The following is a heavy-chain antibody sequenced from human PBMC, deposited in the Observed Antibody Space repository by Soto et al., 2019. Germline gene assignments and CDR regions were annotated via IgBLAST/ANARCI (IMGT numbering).Heavy chain of an antibody. Sequence: QVQLQESGPGLVKPSQTLSLTCTVSGVSIGSGGYYWSWIRQHPGKGLEWIGNIYHSGSTNYNPSLKSRVSISVDTSKNQFSLKLTSVTAADTAVYYCARDDWEKGGMDVWGQGTTVTVSS. V-gene: IGHV4-31*03. D-gene: IGHD1-26*01. CDR1: GVSIGSGGYY. CDR2: IYHSGST. CDR3: ARDDWEKGGMDV. J-gene: IGHJ6*02.